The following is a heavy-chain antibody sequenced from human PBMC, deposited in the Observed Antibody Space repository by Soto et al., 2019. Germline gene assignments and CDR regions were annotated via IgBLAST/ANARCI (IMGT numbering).Heavy chain of an antibody. CDR1: GGSISSYY. V-gene: IGHV4-59*01. D-gene: IGHD6-6*01. J-gene: IGHJ5*02. CDR3: TTRPSSVGWFDP. CDR2: IYYTGST. Sequence: SETLSLTCSISGGSISSYYWTWIRQPPGKGLEWIGNIYYTGSTNYSPSLKSRVTISIDTSNNQFTLQLTSGTAADTAMYYCTTRPSSVGWFDPWGQGTLVTVSS.